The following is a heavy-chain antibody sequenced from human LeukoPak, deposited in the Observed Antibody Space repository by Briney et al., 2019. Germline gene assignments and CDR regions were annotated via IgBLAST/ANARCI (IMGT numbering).Heavy chain of an antibody. J-gene: IGHJ4*02. CDR1: GGSFSGYY. V-gene: IGHV4-34*01. CDR3: ARHAYYYDSSGYYPHFDY. CDR2: INHSGST. D-gene: IGHD3-22*01. Sequence: SETLSLTCAVYGGSFSGYYWSWIRQPPGKGLEWIGEINHSGSTNYNPSLKSRVTISVDTSKNQFSLKLSSVTAADTAVYYCARHAYYYDSSGYYPHFDYWGQGTLVTVSS.